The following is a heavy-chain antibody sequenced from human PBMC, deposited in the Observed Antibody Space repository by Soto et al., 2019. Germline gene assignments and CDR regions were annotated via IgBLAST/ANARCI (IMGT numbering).Heavy chain of an antibody. J-gene: IGHJ4*02. D-gene: IGHD3-3*01. Sequence: GGSLGLSCAASGFTFSNAWMSWVRQAPGKGLEWVGRIKSKTDGGTTDYAAPVKGRFTISRDDSKNTLYLQMNSLKTEDTAVYYCTTSDFWSGYYVFDYWGQGTLVTVSS. CDR2: IKSKTDGGTT. V-gene: IGHV3-15*01. CDR1: GFTFSNAW. CDR3: TTSDFWSGYYVFDY.